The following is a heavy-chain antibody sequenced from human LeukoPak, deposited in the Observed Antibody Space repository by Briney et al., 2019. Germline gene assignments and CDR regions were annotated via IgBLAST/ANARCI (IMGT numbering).Heavy chain of an antibody. J-gene: IGHJ4*02. Sequence: PGGSLRLSCAASGFTFSDYCMSWIRQAPGKGLEWVSYISSSGSTIYYADSVKGRFTISRDNAKNSLYLQMNSLRAEDTAVYYCARDLGSSWYFAFDYWGQGTLVTVSS. CDR2: ISSSGSTI. V-gene: IGHV3-11*04. CDR3: ARDLGSSWYFAFDY. CDR1: GFTFSDYC. D-gene: IGHD6-13*01.